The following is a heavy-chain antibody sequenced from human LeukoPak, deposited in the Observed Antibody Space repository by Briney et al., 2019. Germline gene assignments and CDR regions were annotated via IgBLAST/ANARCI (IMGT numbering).Heavy chain of an antibody. J-gene: IGHJ4*02. Sequence: ASVKVSCKASGYTFIAYHMHWVRQAPGQGLEWMGRIHPSSGATNYAQRFQGRVTLTRDTSINTAYMEQSRLTSDDTAVYYCARDLPFEDWGQGTLVTVSS. CDR1: GYTFIAYH. CDR2: IHPSSGAT. CDR3: ARDLPFED. D-gene: IGHD2/OR15-2a*01. V-gene: IGHV1-2*06.